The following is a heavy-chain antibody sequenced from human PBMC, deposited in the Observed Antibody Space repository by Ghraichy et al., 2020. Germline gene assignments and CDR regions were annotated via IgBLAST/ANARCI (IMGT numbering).Heavy chain of an antibody. CDR1: GGSFSGYY. J-gene: IGHJ4*02. D-gene: IGHD2-2*03. CDR3: ARRRPSGYCSSTSCRHRNYYFDY. CDR2: INHSGST. Sequence: SETLSLTCAVYGGSFSGYYWSWIRQPPGKGLEWIGEINHSGSTNYNPSLKSRVTISVDTSKNQFSLKLSSVTAADTAVYYCARRRPSGYCSSTSCRHRNYYFDYWGQGTLVTVSS. V-gene: IGHV4-34*01.